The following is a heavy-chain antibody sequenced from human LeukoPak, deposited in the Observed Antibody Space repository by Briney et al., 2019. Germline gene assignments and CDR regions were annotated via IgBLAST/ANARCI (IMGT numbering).Heavy chain of an antibody. CDR1: GFTVSSNY. D-gene: IGHD3-3*01. CDR2: IYSGGST. J-gene: IGHJ4*02. V-gene: IGHV3-66*02. Sequence: GGSLRLSCAASGFTVSSNYVSWVRQAPGKGLEWVSVIYSGGSTYYADSVKGRFTISRDNSKNTLYLQMNSLRAEDTAVYYCARAWGYDFWSGYPYYFDYWGQGTLVTVSS. CDR3: ARAWGYDFWSGYPYYFDY.